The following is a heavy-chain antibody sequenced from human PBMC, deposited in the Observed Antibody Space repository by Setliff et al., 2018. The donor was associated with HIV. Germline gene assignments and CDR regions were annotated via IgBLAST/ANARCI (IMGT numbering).Heavy chain of an antibody. V-gene: IGHV4-38-2*01. CDR3: ARLRMGTLMQHFDY. D-gene: IGHD7-27*01. J-gene: IGHJ4*02. Sequence: VSGYSIGSGYYWGWIRQPPGKGLEWIGSIYHSGLTYYNPSLKSRVTISVDSSKNQFSLRLSSVTAADTAVYYCARLRMGTLMQHFDYWGQGTLVTVSS. CDR2: IYHSGLT. CDR1: GYSIGSGYY.